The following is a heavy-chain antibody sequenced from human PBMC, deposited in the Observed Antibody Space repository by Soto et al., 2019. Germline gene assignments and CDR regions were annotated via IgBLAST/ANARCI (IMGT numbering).Heavy chain of an antibody. D-gene: IGHD6-13*01. CDR3: AKDPGAGYSSSWYFLRAGPTHFDY. V-gene: IGHV3-23*01. J-gene: IGHJ4*02. CDR1: GFTFSSYA. CDR2: ISGSGGST. Sequence: EVQLLESGGGLVQAGGSLRLSCAASGFTFSSYAMSWVRQAPGKGLEWVSAISGSGGSTYYADSVKGRFTISRDNSQNTLHLQMNSLRAEDTAVYYCAKDPGAGYSSSWYFLRAGPTHFDYWGQGSLVTVSS.